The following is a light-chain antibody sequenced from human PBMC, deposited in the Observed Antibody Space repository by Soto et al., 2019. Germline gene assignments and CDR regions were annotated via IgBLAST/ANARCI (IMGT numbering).Light chain of an antibody. CDR1: SSNIGSHN. Sequence: QSVLTQPPSASGTPGQRIIISCSGSSSNIGSHNVYWYQHLPQTAPKLLIHRNDQRPSGVPDRFSASKSGTSVSLAIAGLRSEDEGDYYCATWDYGLNGHVFGTGTRSPS. V-gene: IGLV1-47*01. J-gene: IGLJ1*01. CDR3: ATWDYGLNGHV. CDR2: RND.